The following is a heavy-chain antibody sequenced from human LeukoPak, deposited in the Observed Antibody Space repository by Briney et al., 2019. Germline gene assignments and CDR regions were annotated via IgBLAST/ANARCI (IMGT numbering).Heavy chain of an antibody. J-gene: IGHJ4*02. V-gene: IGHV3-48*01. CDR3: ARDRPLDY. CDR1: GFTFSSYN. CDR2: ISESGSDV. Sequence: GGSLRLSCAAAGFTFSSYNMNWVRQAPGKGPEWVSFISESGSDVYYRDSVKGRFTIFRDNAKNLLYLQMDSLRVEDTAVYFCARDRPLDYWGQGTLVTVSS.